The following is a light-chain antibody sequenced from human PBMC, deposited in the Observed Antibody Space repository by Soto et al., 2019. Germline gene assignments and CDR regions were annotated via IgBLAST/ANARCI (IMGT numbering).Light chain of an antibody. Sequence: EIVLTQSPGTLSLSPGERATLSCRASQSVSRHLAWYQQKPGQAPRLLIYDASNRATGIPARFSGSGSGTDFTLTISSLEPEDFAVYYCQQRSNWPPTWAFGQGTKVDIK. CDR2: DAS. CDR1: QSVSRH. CDR3: QQRSNWPPTWA. J-gene: IGKJ1*01. V-gene: IGKV3-11*01.